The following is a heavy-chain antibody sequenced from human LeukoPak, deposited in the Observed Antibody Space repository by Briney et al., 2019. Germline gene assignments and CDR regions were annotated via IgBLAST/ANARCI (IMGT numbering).Heavy chain of an antibody. D-gene: IGHD5-24*01. Sequence: PSETLSLTCTVSGGSISSYYWSWIRQPPGKGLEWIGYIYYSGSTNYNPSLKSRVTISVDTSKNQFSLKLSSVTAADTAVYYCARGWGDGYNHLTDWGQGTLVTVSS. V-gene: IGHV4-59*12. CDR2: IYYSGST. CDR1: GGSISSYY. CDR3: ARGWGDGYNHLTD. J-gene: IGHJ4*02.